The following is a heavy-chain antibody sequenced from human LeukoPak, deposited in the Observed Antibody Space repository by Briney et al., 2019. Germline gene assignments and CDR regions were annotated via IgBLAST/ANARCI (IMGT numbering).Heavy chain of an antibody. CDR1: GDSVSSNSAD. D-gene: IGHD3-3*01. Sequence: SQTLSLTCAISGDSVSSNSADWNWIRQSPSRGLEWLGRTFYRSKWYNDYAVSVKSRITINPDTSKNQFSLHLNSVTPEDTAVYYCARFLEWGKVDPWGQGTLVTVSS. J-gene: IGHJ5*02. V-gene: IGHV6-1*01. CDR2: TFYRSKWYN. CDR3: ARFLEWGKVDP.